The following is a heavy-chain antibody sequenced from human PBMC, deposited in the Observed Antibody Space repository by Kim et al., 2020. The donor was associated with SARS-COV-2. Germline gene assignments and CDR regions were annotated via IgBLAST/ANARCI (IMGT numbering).Heavy chain of an antibody. CDR2: INHSGST. Sequence: SETLSLTCAVYGGSFSGYYWSWIRQPPGKGLEWIGEINHSGSTNYNPSLKSRVTISVDTSKNQFSLKLSSVTAADTAVYYCARGYRYHGSTLLGGMDVWGQGTTVTVSS. CDR1: GGSFSGYY. CDR3: ARGYRYHGSTLLGGMDV. V-gene: IGHV4-34*01. D-gene: IGHD2-2*01. J-gene: IGHJ6*02.